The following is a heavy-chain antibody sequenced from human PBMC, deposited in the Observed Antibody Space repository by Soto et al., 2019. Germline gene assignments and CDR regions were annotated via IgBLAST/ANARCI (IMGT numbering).Heavy chain of an antibody. V-gene: IGHV3-23*01. CDR2: ISGSGGST. CDR1: GFTFSSYA. CDR3: AKDGGYYDFWRGHDAFDI. D-gene: IGHD3-3*01. J-gene: IGHJ3*02. Sequence: PGGSLRLSCAASGFTFSSYAMSWVRQAPGKGLEWVSAISGSGGSTYYADSVKGRFTISRDNSKNTLYLQMNSLRAEDTAVYYCAKDGGYYDFWRGHDAFDIWDPGTMVTVSS.